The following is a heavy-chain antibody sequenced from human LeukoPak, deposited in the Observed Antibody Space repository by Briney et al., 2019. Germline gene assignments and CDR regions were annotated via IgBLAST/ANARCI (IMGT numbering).Heavy chain of an antibody. J-gene: IGHJ4*02. CDR3: AKASGNYLFDY. D-gene: IGHD1-26*01. Sequence: GGSLRLSCAACGFTFSSYDMHWVRQAPGKGLEWVSAIGTAGDTYYPGSVKGQFTISRENAKNSLYLQMNSLRAGDTAVYYCAKASGNYLFDYWGQGTLVTVSS. CDR2: IGTAGDT. V-gene: IGHV3-13*03. CDR1: GFTFSSYD.